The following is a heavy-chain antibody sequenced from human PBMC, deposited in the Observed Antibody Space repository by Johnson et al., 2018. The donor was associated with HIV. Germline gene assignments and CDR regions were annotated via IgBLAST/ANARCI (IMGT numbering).Heavy chain of an antibody. CDR1: GFTFSDYY. V-gene: IGHV3-11*04. Sequence: QVQLVESGGGLVKPGGSLRLSCAASGFTFSDYYMSWIRQAPGKGLEWVSYISSSGSTIYYADSVKGRFTISRDNSKNTLYLQMNSLRAEDTVVYYCAREVGGDIVVVPAAPGAFDIWGQGTMVTVSS. J-gene: IGHJ3*02. D-gene: IGHD2-2*01. CDR2: ISSSGSTI. CDR3: AREVGGDIVVVPAAPGAFDI.